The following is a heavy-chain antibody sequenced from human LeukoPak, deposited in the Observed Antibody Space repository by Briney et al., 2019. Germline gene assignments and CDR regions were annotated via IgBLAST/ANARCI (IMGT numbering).Heavy chain of an antibody. CDR2: INAGNGNT. Sequence: ASVKVSCKASGYTFTSYAMHWVRQAPGQRLEWMGWINAGNGNTKYSQKSQGRVTITRDTSASTAYMELSSLRSEDTAVYYCARASRYCSGGSCYFLPFDYWGQGTLVTVSS. J-gene: IGHJ4*02. D-gene: IGHD2-15*01. CDR3: ARASRYCSGGSCYFLPFDY. V-gene: IGHV1-3*01. CDR1: GYTFTSYA.